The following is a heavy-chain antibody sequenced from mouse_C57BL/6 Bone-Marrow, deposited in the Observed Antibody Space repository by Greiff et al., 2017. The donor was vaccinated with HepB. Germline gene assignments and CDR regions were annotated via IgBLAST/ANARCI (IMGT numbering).Heavy chain of an antibody. J-gene: IGHJ2*01. D-gene: IGHD1-1*01. V-gene: IGHV2-5*01. CDR1: GFSFTSYG. Sequence: VQLQESGPGLVQPSQRLSITCTVSGFSFTSYGVHWVRQSPGKGLEWLGVIWRGGSTDYNAAFMSRLSITKDNSKSQVFFKMNSLQADDTAIYYCAKGSTTVNSFDYWGQGTTLTVSS. CDR2: IWRGGST. CDR3: AKGSTTVNSFDY.